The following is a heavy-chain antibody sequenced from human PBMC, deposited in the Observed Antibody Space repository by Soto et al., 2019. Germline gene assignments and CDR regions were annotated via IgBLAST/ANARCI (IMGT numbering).Heavy chain of an antibody. CDR2: ISISGSNI. CDR3: ARGWRYDVWSGYFEF. Sequence: VQLVESGGGLVKPGGSLRLSCAASGFTFNDYYMTWIRQAPGKGLEWISYISISGSNIHYADSVKGRFTISRDNAKKSLYLQMASLRAKDTAVYFCARGWRYDVWSGYFEFWGQGALVTVSS. D-gene: IGHD3-3*01. J-gene: IGHJ4*02. V-gene: IGHV3-11*01. CDR1: GFTFNDYY.